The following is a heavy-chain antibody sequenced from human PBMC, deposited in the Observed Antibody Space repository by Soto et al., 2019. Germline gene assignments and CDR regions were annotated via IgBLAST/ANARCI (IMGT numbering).Heavy chain of an antibody. J-gene: IGHJ4*02. V-gene: IGHV3-30-3*01. Sequence: GGSLRLSCAASGFTFSSYAMHWVRQAPGKGLEWVAVISYDGSNKYYADSVKGRFTISRDNSKNTLYLQMNSLRAEDTAVYYCARGYSSSWYSVDYWGQGTLVTVSS. CDR1: GFTFSSYA. CDR2: ISYDGSNK. D-gene: IGHD6-13*01. CDR3: ARGYSSSWYSVDY.